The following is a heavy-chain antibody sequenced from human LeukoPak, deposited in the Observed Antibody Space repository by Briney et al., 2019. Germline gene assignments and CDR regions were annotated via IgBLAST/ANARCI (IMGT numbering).Heavy chain of an antibody. CDR3: ARGGGFPTKVDY. D-gene: IGHD6-25*01. CDR1: GDSISSGDYY. J-gene: IGHJ4*02. V-gene: IGHV4-61*02. Sequence: SQTLSLTCTVSGDSISSGDYYWSWIRQPAGKGLEWIGRISSSGSTNYNPSLKSRVTISVDTSKNQFSLKLRSVTAVDTAVYYCARGGGFPTKVDYWGQGILVTVSS. CDR2: ISSSGST.